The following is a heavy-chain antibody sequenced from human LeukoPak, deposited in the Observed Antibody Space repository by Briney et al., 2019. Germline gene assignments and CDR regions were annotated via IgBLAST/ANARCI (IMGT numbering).Heavy chain of an antibody. CDR1: GFTFSSYA. CDR2: ISYDGSNK. V-gene: IGHV3-30*04. CDR3: ARDQSGDYVGYYYMDV. J-gene: IGHJ6*03. Sequence: GGSLRLSCAASGFTFSSYAMHWVRQAPGKGLEWVAVISYDGSNKYYADSVKGRFTISRDNSKNTLYLQMNSLRAEDTAVYYCARDQSGDYVGYYYMDVWGKGTTVTVSS. D-gene: IGHD4-17*01.